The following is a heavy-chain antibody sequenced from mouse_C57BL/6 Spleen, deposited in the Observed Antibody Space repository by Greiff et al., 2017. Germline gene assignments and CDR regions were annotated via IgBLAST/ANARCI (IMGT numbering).Heavy chain of an antibody. CDR3: ARDPGSSFYWYFDV. Sequence: EVQLVESEGGLVQPGSSMKLSCTASGFTFSDYYMAWVRQVPEKGLEWVANINYDGSSTYYLDSLKSRFIISRDNAKNILYLQMSSLKSEDTATYYCARDPGSSFYWYFDVWGTGTTVTVSS. V-gene: IGHV5-16*01. J-gene: IGHJ1*03. CDR2: INYDGSST. D-gene: IGHD1-1*01. CDR1: GFTFSDYY.